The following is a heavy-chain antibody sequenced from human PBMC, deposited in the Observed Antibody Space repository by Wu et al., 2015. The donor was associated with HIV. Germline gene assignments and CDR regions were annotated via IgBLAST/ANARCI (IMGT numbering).Heavy chain of an antibody. D-gene: IGHD2-2*01. CDR2: MNPNSGNT. J-gene: IGHJ6*02. V-gene: IGHV1-8*01. Sequence: QVQLVQSGAEVKKPGASVKVSCKASGYTFTSYDINWVRQATGQGLEWMGWMNPNSGNTGYAQKFQGRVTMTRNTSISTAYMELSSLRSEDTAVYYCASFAAAPYYYYGMDVWGQGTTVTVSS. CDR3: ASFAAAPYYYYGMDV. CDR1: GYTFTSYD.